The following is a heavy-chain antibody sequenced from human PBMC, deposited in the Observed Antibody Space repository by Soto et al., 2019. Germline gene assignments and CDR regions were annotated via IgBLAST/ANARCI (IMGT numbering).Heavy chain of an antibody. V-gene: IGHV3-33*01. D-gene: IGHD3-9*01. CDR3: ARRGPYDILTGYSDYGMDV. CDR2: IWYDGSNK. CDR1: GFTFSSYG. Sequence: QVQLVESGGGVVQPGRSLRLSCAASGFTFSSYGMHWVRQALGKGLEWVAVIWYDGSNKYYADSVKGRFTISRDNSKNTLYLQMNSLRAEDTAVYYCARRGPYDILTGYSDYGMDVWGQGTTVTVSS. J-gene: IGHJ6*02.